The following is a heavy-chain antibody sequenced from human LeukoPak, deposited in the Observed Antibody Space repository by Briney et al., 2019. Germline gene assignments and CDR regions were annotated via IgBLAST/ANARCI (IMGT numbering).Heavy chain of an antibody. CDR3: ARDRPVVVTAIHYYYGMDV. V-gene: IGHV3-11*01. CDR2: ISSSGSTI. Sequence: PGGSLRLSCAASGFTFSSYAMSWIRQAPGKGLEWVSYISSSGSTIYYADSVKGRFTISRDNAKNSLYLQMNSLRAEDTAVYYCARDRPVVVTAIHYYYGMDVWGQGTTVTVSS. CDR1: GFTFSSYA. D-gene: IGHD2-21*02. J-gene: IGHJ6*02.